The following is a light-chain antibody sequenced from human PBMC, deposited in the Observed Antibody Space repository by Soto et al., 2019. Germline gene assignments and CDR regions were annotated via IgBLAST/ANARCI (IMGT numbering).Light chain of an antibody. CDR3: QPYENLPT. V-gene: IGKV1-33*01. Sequence: DIQMTQSPSSLSASVGDRVTITCQASQNINNYLNWYQQKPGRAPKLLIYDASNLEAGVPSRFRGSGSGTDFTFTISRLQPEDSATDYCQPYENLPTFGQGTRLEIK. CDR2: DAS. CDR1: QNINNY. J-gene: IGKJ5*01.